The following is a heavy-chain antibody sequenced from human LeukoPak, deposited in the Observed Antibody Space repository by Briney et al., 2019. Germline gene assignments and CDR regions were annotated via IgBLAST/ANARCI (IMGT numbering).Heavy chain of an antibody. CDR3: ARDLRFVDTAMPFDP. CDR2: ISSSSSYI. Sequence: PGGSLRLSCAASGFTFSSYSMNWVRQAPGKGLEWVSSISSSSSYIYYADSVKGRFTISRDNAKDSLYLQMNSLRAEDTAVYYCARDLRFVDTAMPFDPWGQGTLVTVSS. V-gene: IGHV3-21*01. D-gene: IGHD5-18*01. CDR1: GFTFSSYS. J-gene: IGHJ5*02.